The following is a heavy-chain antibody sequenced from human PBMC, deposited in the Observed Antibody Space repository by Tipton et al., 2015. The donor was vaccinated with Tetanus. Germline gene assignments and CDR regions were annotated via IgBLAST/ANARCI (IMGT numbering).Heavy chain of an antibody. CDR2: ISPDGRRT. CDR3: SRRSLTNYGLAV. J-gene: IGHJ6*02. CDR1: GFTSESHY. D-gene: IGHD1-1*01. Sequence: SLRLSCAASGFTSESHYMHWVRQSPGKGLLWISRISPDGRRTNYADSVRGRFTISRDNAKNTVYLQMNSLRAEDTALYFCSRRSLTNYGLAVWGQGTPVTVSS. V-gene: IGHV3-74*01.